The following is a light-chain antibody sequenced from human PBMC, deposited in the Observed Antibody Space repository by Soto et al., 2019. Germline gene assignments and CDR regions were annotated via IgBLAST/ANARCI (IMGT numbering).Light chain of an antibody. V-gene: IGLV4-69*01. Sequence: QPVLTQSPSASASLGALVKLTCTLSSGHSSYAIAWHQQQPEKGPRYLMKLDSDGSHTKGDAIPDRFSGSSSGAERYLTISSLQSEDEADYYCQTWGTGIHVVFGGGTQLTVL. J-gene: IGLJ2*01. CDR2: LDSDGSH. CDR3: QTWGTGIHVV. CDR1: SGHSSYA.